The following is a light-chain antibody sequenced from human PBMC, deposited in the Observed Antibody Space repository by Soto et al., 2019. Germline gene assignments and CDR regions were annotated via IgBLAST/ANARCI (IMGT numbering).Light chain of an antibody. CDR1: SGSVSTSHY. CDR2: NIE. V-gene: IGLV8-61*01. CDR3: MLSVGTGVWV. Sequence: QTVVTQEASLSVSPVGTVTLTCGLNSGSVSTSHYPSWYQQTPGQPPRTLILNIESRPSGVPERFSGTIIGRRAALTITGAQSEDESDYYCMLSVGTGVWVFGGGTKLTVL. J-gene: IGLJ3*02.